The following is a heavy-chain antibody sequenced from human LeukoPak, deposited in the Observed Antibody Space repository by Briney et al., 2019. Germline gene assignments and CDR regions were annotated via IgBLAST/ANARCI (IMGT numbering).Heavy chain of an antibody. CDR3: ARGRHSYGDYSLPGAFDI. J-gene: IGHJ3*02. V-gene: IGHV4-30-2*01. CDR1: GGSISSGGYS. CDR2: IYHSGST. D-gene: IGHD4-17*01. Sequence: SETLSLTCAVSGGSISSGGYSWSWIRQPPGKGLEWIGYIYHSGSTYYNPSLKSRVTISVDRSRNQFSLKLSSVTAADTAVYYCARGRHSYGDYSLPGAFDIWGQGTMVTVSS.